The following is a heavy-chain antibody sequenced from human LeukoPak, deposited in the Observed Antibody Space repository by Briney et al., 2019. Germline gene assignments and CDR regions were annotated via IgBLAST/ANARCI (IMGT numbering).Heavy chain of an antibody. CDR3: AREITMVRGVNSFDY. CDR2: MNPNSGNT. CDR1: GYTFTGHY. V-gene: IGHV1-8*02. J-gene: IGHJ4*02. Sequence: ASVKVSCKASGYTFTGHYMHWVRQATGQGLEWMGWMNPNSGNTGYAQKFQGRVTMTRNTSISTAYMELSSLRSEDTAVYYCAREITMVRGVNSFDYWGQGTLVTVSS. D-gene: IGHD3-10*01.